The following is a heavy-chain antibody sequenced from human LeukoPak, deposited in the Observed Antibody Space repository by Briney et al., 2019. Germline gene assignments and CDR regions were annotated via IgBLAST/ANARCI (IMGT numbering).Heavy chain of an antibody. CDR2: IIPIFTTA. CDR3: ARDLGAASYYYYGMDV. Sequence: VASVKVSCKASGGTFSSYAISWVRQAPGQGLEWMGSIIPIFTTANYAQKFQGGVTITADESTSTAYMELSSLRSEDTAVYYCARDLGAASYYYYGMDVWGQGTTVTVSS. D-gene: IGHD6-13*01. J-gene: IGHJ6*02. CDR1: GGTFSSYA. V-gene: IGHV1-69*13.